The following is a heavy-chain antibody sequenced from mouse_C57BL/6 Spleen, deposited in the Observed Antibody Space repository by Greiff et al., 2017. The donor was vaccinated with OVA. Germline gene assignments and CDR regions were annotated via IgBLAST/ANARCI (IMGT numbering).Heavy chain of an antibody. CDR3: AGYGNYVRYFDV. D-gene: IGHD2-10*02. CDR1: GYSITSGYY. Sequence: VQLQQSGPGLVKPSQSLSLTCSVTGYSITSGYYWNWIRQFPGNKLEWMGYISYDGSNNYNPSLKNRISITRDTSKNQFFLKLNSVTTEDTATYYCAGYGNYVRYFDVWGTGTTVTVSS. J-gene: IGHJ1*03. V-gene: IGHV3-6*01. CDR2: ISYDGSN.